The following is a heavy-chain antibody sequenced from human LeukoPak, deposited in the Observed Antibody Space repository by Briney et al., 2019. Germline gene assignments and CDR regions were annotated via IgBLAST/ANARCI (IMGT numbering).Heavy chain of an antibody. V-gene: IGHV3-7*01. CDR3: ARWDGRSTWLYDY. CDR2: IKEDGSKI. Sequence: GGSLRLSCAASGFIFSSYHINWVRQAPGKGLEWVVNIKEDGSKISYVDSVKGRFTISRDNAKNSLYLQMNSLRAEDTAVYYSARWDGRSTWLYDYWGQGTLVTVSS. CDR1: GFIFSSYH. D-gene: IGHD2/OR15-2a*01. J-gene: IGHJ4*02.